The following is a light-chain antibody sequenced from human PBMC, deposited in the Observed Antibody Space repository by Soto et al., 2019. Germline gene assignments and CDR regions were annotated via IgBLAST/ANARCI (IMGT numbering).Light chain of an antibody. CDR2: DVS. CDR1: SSDVGGYNF. V-gene: IGLV2-11*01. J-gene: IGLJ3*02. Sequence: QSALTQPRSVSGSPGQSVTISCTGTSSDVGGYNFVSWYQQHPGKAPKLMNYDVSKRPSGVPDRFSGSKSGNTASLTISGLQAEDEADYYCCSNAGSYTWVFGGGTKLTAL. CDR3: CSNAGSYTWV.